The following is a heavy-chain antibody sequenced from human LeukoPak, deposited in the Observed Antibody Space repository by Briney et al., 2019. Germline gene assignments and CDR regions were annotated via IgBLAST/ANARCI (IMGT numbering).Heavy chain of an antibody. CDR1: GGTFSSYA. V-gene: IGHV1-69*13. J-gene: IGHJ6*04. Sequence: ASVKVSCKASGGTFSSYAISWVQQAPGQGLEWMGGIIPIFGTANYAQKFQGRVTITADESTSTAYMELSSLRSEDTAVYYCASYSGYQPRVYYYYGMDVWGKGTTVTVSS. CDR3: ASYSGYQPRVYYYYGMDV. D-gene: IGHD5-12*01. CDR2: IIPIFGTA.